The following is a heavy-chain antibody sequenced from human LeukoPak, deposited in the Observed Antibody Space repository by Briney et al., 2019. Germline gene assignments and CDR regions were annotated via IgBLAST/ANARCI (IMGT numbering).Heavy chain of an antibody. D-gene: IGHD2-15*01. CDR2: ISRSGGST. CDR3: SKKGQSEDSGKPG. V-gene: IGHV3-23*01. Sequence: GGSLRLSCAASGFTLGTYDMYWVRQAPGKGLECVSSISRSGGSTYYADSVKGRFTISRDNSKNTLYLQMSSLRADDTAVYYCSKKGQSEDSGKPGWGQGTLVTVSS. CDR1: GFTLGTYD. J-gene: IGHJ4*02.